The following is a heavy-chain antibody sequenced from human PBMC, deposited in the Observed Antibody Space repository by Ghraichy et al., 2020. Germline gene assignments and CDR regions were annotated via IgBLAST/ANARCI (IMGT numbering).Heavy chain of an antibody. CDR2: IYYSGST. CDR3: ARGDSGYYYGMDV. J-gene: IGHJ6*02. D-gene: IGHD6-19*01. CDR1: GGSISSYY. V-gene: IGHV4-59*01. Sequence: SETLSITCTVSGGSISSYYWSWIRQPPGKGLEWIGYIYYSGSTNYNPSLKSRVTISVDTSKNQFSLKLSSVTAADTAVYYCARGDSGYYYGMDVWGQGTTVTVSS.